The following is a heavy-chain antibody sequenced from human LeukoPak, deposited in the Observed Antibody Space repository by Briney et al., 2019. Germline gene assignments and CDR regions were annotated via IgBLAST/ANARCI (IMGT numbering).Heavy chain of an antibody. Sequence: SETLSLTCTVSGGSISSYYWSWIRQPPGKGLEWIGYIYYSGSTNYNPSLKSRVTISVDTSKNQFSLKLSSVTAADTAVYYCARATKGGSLVWDYWGQGTLVTVSS. CDR3: ARATKGGSLVWDY. J-gene: IGHJ4*02. D-gene: IGHD6-6*01. CDR2: IYYSGST. CDR1: GGSISSYY. V-gene: IGHV4-59*12.